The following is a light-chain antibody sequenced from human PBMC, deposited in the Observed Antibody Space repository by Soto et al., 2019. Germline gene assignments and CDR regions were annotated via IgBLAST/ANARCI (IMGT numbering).Light chain of an antibody. V-gene: IGKV1-6*01. CDR3: LQDYDFPDT. CDR2: AAS. J-gene: IGKJ2*01. CDR1: QDIRVD. Sequence: AVQMTQSPPSXSASVGDRVIITCRASQDIRVDVGWLQQRPGHAPNLLIYAASTLHTGVPSTFTGSGSGTDFTLTINDLQPEDVATYFCLQDYDFPDTFCQGTKVDIK.